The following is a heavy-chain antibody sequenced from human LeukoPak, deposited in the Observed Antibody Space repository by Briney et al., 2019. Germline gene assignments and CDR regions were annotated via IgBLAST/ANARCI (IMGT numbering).Heavy chain of an antibody. J-gene: IGHJ6*03. V-gene: IGHV3-23*01. Sequence: GGSLRLSCTASGFTFSNYGMNWVRQAPGKGLESVSSFGGGGGSAYYADSVKGRFTISRDNSKNTLYLQMNSLRAEDTAVYYCARGIAAAGGGYYYYMDVWGKGTTVTVSS. D-gene: IGHD6-13*01. CDR3: ARGIAAAGGGYYYYMDV. CDR2: FGGGGGSA. CDR1: GFTFSNYG.